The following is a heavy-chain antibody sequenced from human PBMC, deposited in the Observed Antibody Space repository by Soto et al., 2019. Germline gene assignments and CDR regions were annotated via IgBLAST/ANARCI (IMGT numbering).Heavy chain of an antibody. Sequence: QVQLQESGPGLVKPSQTLSLTCTVSGGSISSGGYYWSWIRQHPGKGLEWIGYIYYSGSTYYNPSLKSRVTISVDTSKNPFSLKLSSVTAAVTAVYYCAASCVGCGGFIYYGMDVWGQGTTVTVSS. CDR2: IYYSGST. J-gene: IGHJ6*02. CDR3: AASCVGCGGFIYYGMDV. CDR1: GGSISSGGYY. D-gene: IGHD2-21*01. V-gene: IGHV4-31*03.